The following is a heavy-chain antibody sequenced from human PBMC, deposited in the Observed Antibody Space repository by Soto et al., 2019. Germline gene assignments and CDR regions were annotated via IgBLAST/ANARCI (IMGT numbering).Heavy chain of an antibody. CDR3: ARVVPGAEAWFGP. D-gene: IGHD2-2*01. V-gene: IGHV1-18*01. Sequence: ASVKVSCKTSGYTFSNYGITWVRQAPGQPLEWLGWISLYSDGTNYAQKFQGRVPMTTDTSTTTAYMELRSLRSDDTAVYYCARVVPGAEAWFGPWGQGTLVTVSS. CDR1: GYTFSNYG. J-gene: IGHJ5*02. CDR2: ISLYSDGT.